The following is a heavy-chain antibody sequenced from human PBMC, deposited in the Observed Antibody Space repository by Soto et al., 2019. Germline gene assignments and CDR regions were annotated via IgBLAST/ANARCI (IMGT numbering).Heavy chain of an antibody. J-gene: IGHJ4*02. CDR1: GFTFSDYG. CDR3: SFGDDSFDY. V-gene: IGHV3-30*03. CDR2: ISYDGNNR. D-gene: IGHD2-21*02. Sequence: QVQLVESGGGVVQPGRSLRVSCAASGFTFSDYGIYWVRQAPGKGLEWVALISYDGNNREYGDSVKGRFTISRDNTKITLYLQMKSLRVEATAVYYCSFGDDSFDYWGQGTRVTVSS.